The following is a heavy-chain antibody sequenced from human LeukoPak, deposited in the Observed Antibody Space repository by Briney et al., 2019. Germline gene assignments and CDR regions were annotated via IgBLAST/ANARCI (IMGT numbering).Heavy chain of an antibody. J-gene: IGHJ5*02. Sequence: SETLSLTCTVSGYSISSGYYGGWIRQPPGKGLEWIGSIYHSGSTYYNPSLKSRVTISVDTSKNQFSLKLSSMTAADTAVYYCARDVTIFGVVNHWFDPWGQGTLVTVSS. CDR3: ARDVTIFGVVNHWFDP. CDR1: GYSISSGYY. D-gene: IGHD3-3*01. V-gene: IGHV4-38-2*02. CDR2: IYHSGST.